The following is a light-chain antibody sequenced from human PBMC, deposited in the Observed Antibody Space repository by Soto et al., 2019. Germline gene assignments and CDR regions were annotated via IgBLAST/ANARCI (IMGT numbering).Light chain of an antibody. J-gene: IGKJ2*01. CDR2: GAS. CDR1: QSVSSSSY. CDR3: GLKGRSLSFT. Sequence: EIVRTQSPGNLSLSPGERATLSCRASQSVSSSSYLAWYQQKPGQAPSSRIYGASSRATGIPDRFSGSGSGSDFTLSKNRLELKDFAVYYCGLKGRSLSFTFALGTQLEIK. V-gene: IGKV3-20*01.